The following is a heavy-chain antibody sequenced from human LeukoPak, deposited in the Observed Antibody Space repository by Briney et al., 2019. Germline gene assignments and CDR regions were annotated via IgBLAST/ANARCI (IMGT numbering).Heavy chain of an antibody. J-gene: IGHJ1*01. CDR3: ARGGKRAVAGTRSPQYFQH. V-gene: IGHV3-30*02. Sequence: GGSQRLSCAASGFTFSSYGMHWVRQAPGKGLEWVAFIRYDGSNKYYADSVKGRFTISRDNSKNTLYLQMNSLRAEDTAVYYCARGGKRAVAGTRSPQYFQHWGQGTLVTVSS. CDR1: GFTFSSYG. CDR2: IRYDGSNK. D-gene: IGHD6-19*01.